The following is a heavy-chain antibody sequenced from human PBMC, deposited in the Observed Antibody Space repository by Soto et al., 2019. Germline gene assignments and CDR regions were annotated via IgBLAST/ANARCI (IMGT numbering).Heavy chain of an antibody. V-gene: IGHV1-8*01. D-gene: IGHD6-19*01. CDR1: GYTFTSYD. CDR3: ARAVAVPASCDY. CDR2: MNPNSGNT. Sequence: ASVKVSCKASGYTFTSYDINWVRQATGQGLEWMGWMNPNSGNTGYAQKFQGRVTMTRDTSASTAYMELSSLRSEDTAMYYCARAVAVPASCDYWGQGTLVTVSS. J-gene: IGHJ4*02.